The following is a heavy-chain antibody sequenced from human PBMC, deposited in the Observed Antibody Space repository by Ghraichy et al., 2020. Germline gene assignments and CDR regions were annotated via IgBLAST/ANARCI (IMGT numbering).Heavy chain of an antibody. CDR2: IYWNDDK. J-gene: IGHJ5*02. CDR1: GFSLSTSGVG. D-gene: IGHD3-3*01. CDR3: AHSFHDAAITIFGVVMSGPQGGWFDP. Sequence: SGPTLVKPTQTLTLTCTFSGFSLSTSGVGVGWIRQPPGKALEWLALIYWNDDKRYSPSLKSRLTITKDTSKNQVVLTMTNMDPVDTATYYCAHSFHDAAITIFGVVMSGPQGGWFDPWGQGTLVTVSS. V-gene: IGHV2-5*01.